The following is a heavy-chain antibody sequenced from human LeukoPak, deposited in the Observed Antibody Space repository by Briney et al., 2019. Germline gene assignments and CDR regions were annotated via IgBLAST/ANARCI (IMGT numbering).Heavy chain of an antibody. J-gene: IGHJ6*03. V-gene: IGHV1-69*13. CDR3: ARDLAARGKYYYYYMDV. D-gene: IGHD6-6*01. Sequence: SVKVTCKASGGTFSSYANSWVRQAPAQGLEWMGVIIPIFSTSNYAHKFQSRVTMTADASTSTDYMELRSLRSEATAVYYCARDLAARGKYYYYYMDVWGKGTTVTVSS. CDR2: IIPIFSTS. CDR1: GGTFSSYA.